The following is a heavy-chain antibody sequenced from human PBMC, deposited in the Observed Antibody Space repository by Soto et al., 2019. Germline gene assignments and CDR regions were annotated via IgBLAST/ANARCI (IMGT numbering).Heavy chain of an antibody. J-gene: IGHJ3*02. D-gene: IGHD6-13*01. CDR3: ARDSAAAGFNDAFDI. V-gene: IGHV3-48*01. CDR2: ISSSSSTI. CDR1: GFTFSSYS. Sequence: GGSLRLSCAASGFTFSSYSMNWVRQAPGKGLEWVSYISSSSSTIYYADSVKGRFTISRDNAKNSLYLQMNSLRAEDTAVYYCARDSAAAGFNDAFDIWGQGTMVTVSS.